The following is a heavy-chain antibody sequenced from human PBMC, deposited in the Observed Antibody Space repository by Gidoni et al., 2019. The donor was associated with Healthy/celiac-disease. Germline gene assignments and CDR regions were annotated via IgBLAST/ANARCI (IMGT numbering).Heavy chain of an antibody. CDR1: GFTCSSYG. D-gene: IGHD3-16*02. Sequence: QVQLVESGGGVVQPGRSLRLSCAASGFTCSSYGMHWVRQAPGKGLEGVAVISYDGSNKYYADSVKGRFTISRDNSKNTLYLQMNSLRAEDTAVYYCATLRTAVYYDYVWGSYRPDYWGQGTLVTVSS. CDR2: ISYDGSNK. J-gene: IGHJ4*02. V-gene: IGHV3-30*03. CDR3: ATLRTAVYYDYVWGSYRPDY.